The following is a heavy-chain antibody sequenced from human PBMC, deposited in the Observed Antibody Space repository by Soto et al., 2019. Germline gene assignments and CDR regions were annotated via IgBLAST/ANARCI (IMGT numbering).Heavy chain of an antibody. CDR2: IIPIFGTA. J-gene: IGHJ6*02. CDR3: AGTFRGLVIGVVGYYYGMDV. Sequence: QVQLVQSGAEVKKPGSSVKVSCKASGGTFSSYAISWVRQAPGQGLEWMGGIIPIFGTANYAQKFQGRVTLTADNSSSTAYWELRSLISADTALYYCAGTFRGLVIGVVGYYYGMDVWGQGTTVTVSS. CDR1: GGTFSSYA. D-gene: IGHD2-15*01. V-gene: IGHV1-69*06.